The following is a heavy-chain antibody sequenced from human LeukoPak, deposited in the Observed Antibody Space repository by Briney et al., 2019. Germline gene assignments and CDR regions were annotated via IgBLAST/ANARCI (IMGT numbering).Heavy chain of an antibody. CDR1: GFTFRSYA. CDR2: ISGGDTT. J-gene: IGHJ4*02. CDR3: AREEPNFDF. Sequence: PGGSLRLSCAASGFTFRSYAMSWVRQAPGKGLEWVSVISGGDTTYYADSVQGRFTISRDNSKNMLFLQMNSLRAEDTAVYYCAREEPNFDFWGQGTLVAVSS. D-gene: IGHD1-14*01. V-gene: IGHV3-23*01.